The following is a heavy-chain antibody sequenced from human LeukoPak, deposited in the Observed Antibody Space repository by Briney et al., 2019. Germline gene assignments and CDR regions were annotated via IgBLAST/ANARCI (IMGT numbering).Heavy chain of an antibody. J-gene: IGHJ3*02. D-gene: IGHD3-22*01. CDR1: GGSISSYY. CDR2: IYYSGST. Sequence: SETLSLTCTVSGGSISSYYWSWIRQPPGKGLEWIGYIYYSGSTNYNPSLKSRVTISVDTSKNQFSLKLSSVTAADTAVYYCARVLRFNYYDSSGYLHDAFDIWGQGTMVTVSS. CDR3: ARVLRFNYYDSSGYLHDAFDI. V-gene: IGHV4-59*01.